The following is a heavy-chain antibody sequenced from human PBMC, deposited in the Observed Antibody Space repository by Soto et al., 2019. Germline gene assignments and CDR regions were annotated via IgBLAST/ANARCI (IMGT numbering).Heavy chain of an antibody. J-gene: IGHJ4*02. CDR3: ARHDNMTLGLTYFDF. Sequence: QVQLQESGPGLVKPSGTLSLTCSVSGDSISSDKWWSWVRQPPGKGLEWIGEMHHCGSRHYKPSLRGRATIAVDKSRKQFTLQLTSVTAADTALYFWARHDNMTLGLTYFDFWGQGTLVTVSS. CDR2: MHHCGSR. D-gene: IGHD1-1*01. CDR1: GDSISSDKW. V-gene: IGHV4-4*02.